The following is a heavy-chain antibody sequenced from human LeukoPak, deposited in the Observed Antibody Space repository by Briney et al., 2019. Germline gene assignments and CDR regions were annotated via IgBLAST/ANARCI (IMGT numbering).Heavy chain of an antibody. V-gene: IGHV3-23*01. D-gene: IGHD3-3*01. J-gene: IGHJ3*02. CDR2: ISGSGGST. CDR3: AKDLYLRGYDFWSGYSPEAFDN. CDR1: GFTFSSYA. Sequence: GGSLRLSCAASGFTFSSYAMSWVRQAPGKGLEWVSAISGSGGSTYYADSVKGRFTISRDNSKNTLYLQMNSLRAEDTAVYYCAKDLYLRGYDFWSGYSPEAFDNWGQGTMVTVSS.